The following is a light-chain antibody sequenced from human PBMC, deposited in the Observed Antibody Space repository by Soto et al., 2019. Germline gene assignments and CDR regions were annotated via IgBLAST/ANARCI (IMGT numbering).Light chain of an antibody. CDR1: SSDVGSYNL. CDR3: CSYAGSSSVV. J-gene: IGLJ2*01. Sequence: QSALTQPASVSGSPGQSITISCTGTSSDVGSYNLVSWYQQHPAKAPNLMIYEGSKRPSGVSNRFSGSKSGNTASLTIAGLQAEDEDDYYSCSYAGSSSVVFGGGTKVTVL. V-gene: IGLV2-23*01. CDR2: EGS.